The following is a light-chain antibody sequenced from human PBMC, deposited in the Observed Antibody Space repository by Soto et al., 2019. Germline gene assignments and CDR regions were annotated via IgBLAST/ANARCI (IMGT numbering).Light chain of an antibody. CDR2: GAS. V-gene: IGKV3-15*01. J-gene: IGKJ1*01. Sequence: EKVMTQSPATLSMSPGERATLSCRASQSVGSFLAWYHQKPCQDPRLLIYGASTRATGIRARFSGSCSGTEFTLTISRLPSEDFAVYSCQQYTNWPSWTFGQGTKVE. CDR1: QSVGSF. CDR3: QQYTNWPSWT.